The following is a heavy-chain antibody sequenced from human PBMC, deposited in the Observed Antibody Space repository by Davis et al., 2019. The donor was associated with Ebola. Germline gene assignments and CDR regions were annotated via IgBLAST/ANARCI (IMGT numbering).Heavy chain of an antibody. CDR1: GFTFGHYG. J-gene: IGHJ4*02. CDR3: ARATLLDY. V-gene: IGHV3-30*03. Sequence: GESLKISCAASGFTFGHYGMHWVRQAPGKGLEWVAVISYDGSNKYYADSVKGRFTISRDNSKNTLYLQMNSLRAEDTAVYYCARATLLDYWGQGTLVTVSS. CDR2: ISYDGSNK.